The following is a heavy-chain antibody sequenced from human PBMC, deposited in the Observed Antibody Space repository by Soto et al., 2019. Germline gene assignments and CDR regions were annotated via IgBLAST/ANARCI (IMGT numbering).Heavy chain of an antibody. V-gene: IGHV4-34*01. J-gene: IGHJ4*02. D-gene: IGHD6-6*01. Sequence: PSETLSHTCAVYGGCFSGYYLSWIRQPPGKGLEWIVEINHSGSTNYNPSLKSRVTISVDTSKKQFSLKLSSVTAADTAVYYCATGPAARPFDYWGQGTLVTVSS. CDR3: ATGPAARPFDY. CDR2: INHSGST. CDR1: GGCFSGYY.